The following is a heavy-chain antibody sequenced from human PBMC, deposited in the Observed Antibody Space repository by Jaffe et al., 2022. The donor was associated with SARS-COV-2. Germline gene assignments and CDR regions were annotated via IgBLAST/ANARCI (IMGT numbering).Heavy chain of an antibody. D-gene: IGHD2-15*01. J-gene: IGHJ5*02. CDR2: IRGYDGTT. CDR3: ARDYYCSGGTCYNCFDP. V-gene: IGHV1-18*01. Sequence: QIQLVQSGPEVKKPGASVKVSCKASGYNFNNYGISWVRQAPGQGLEWMGWIRGYDGTTNYGQNFQGRVTMTTDTSTTTVYMELKSLRSDDTAVYYCARDYYCSGGTCYNCFDPWGQGTLVIVSS. CDR1: GYNFNNYG.